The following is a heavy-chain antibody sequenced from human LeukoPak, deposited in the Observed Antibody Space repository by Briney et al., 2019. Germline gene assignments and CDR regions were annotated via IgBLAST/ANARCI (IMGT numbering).Heavy chain of an antibody. CDR1: GFTFSSYA. Sequence: PGGSLRLSCAASGFTFSSYAMHWVRQAPGKGLEWVAVISYDGSNKYYADSVKGRFTISRGNSKNTLYLQMNSLRVEDTAVYYCAREWATVTRYYFDYWGQGTLVTVSS. CDR2: ISYDGSNK. V-gene: IGHV3-30*04. CDR3: AREWATVTRYYFDY. J-gene: IGHJ4*02. D-gene: IGHD4-11*01.